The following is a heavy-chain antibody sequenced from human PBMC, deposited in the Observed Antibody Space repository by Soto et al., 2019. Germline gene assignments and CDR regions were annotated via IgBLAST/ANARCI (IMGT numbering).Heavy chain of an antibody. Sequence: GSLRLSCAASGFTFSSYAMGCVRQGPGKGLEWVAVVSIGGSTHYADSVRGRFTISRDNSKNTLSLQMNSLTAEDTAVYFCEKRRGACGHFDYWGQGARVTVSS. CDR1: GFTFSSYA. V-gene: IGHV3-23*01. D-gene: IGHD2-21*02. CDR3: EKRRGACGHFDY. CDR2: VSIGGST. J-gene: IGHJ4*02.